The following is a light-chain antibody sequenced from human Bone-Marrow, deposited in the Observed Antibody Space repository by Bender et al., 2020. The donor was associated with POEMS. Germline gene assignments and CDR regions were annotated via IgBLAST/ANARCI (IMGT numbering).Light chain of an antibody. CDR2: INN. Sequence: QSVLTQPPSASGTPGQRVTISCSGSSSNIGTNPVNWYQQLPGTAPKLLIYINNQRPSGVPDRFSGSKSGTSASLAMSGRQSEDEADYYCAAWEDSLNSWVFGGGTKLTVL. CDR3: AAWEDSLNSWV. J-gene: IGLJ3*02. CDR1: SSNIGTNP. V-gene: IGLV1-44*01.